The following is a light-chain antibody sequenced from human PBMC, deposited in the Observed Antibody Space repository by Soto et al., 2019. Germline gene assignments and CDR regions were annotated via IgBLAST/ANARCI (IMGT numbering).Light chain of an antibody. Sequence: QSALTQPASVSGSPGQSITISCTGTRSDVGGYNYVSWYQQHPGKAPKLMIYDVSNRPSGVSNRFSGSKSGNTASLTIPGLQAEDEADYYCSSYTSSSTYVFGTGTKVTV. J-gene: IGLJ1*01. CDR2: DVS. CDR1: RSDVGGYNY. CDR3: SSYTSSSTYV. V-gene: IGLV2-14*01.